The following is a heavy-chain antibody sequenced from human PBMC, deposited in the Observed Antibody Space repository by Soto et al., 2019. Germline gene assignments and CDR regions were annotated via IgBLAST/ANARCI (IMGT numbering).Heavy chain of an antibody. CDR1: GFRFTNYG. D-gene: IGHD1-1*01. Sequence: ASVKVSCKTSGFRFTNYGFSWVRQAPGQGLEWMGWISANNDDTHYAQKFQGRVTMTTDTGTGTAYMELRSLRSDDTAMYYCARKGTGHPFDFWGQGTLVTVSS. V-gene: IGHV1-18*01. CDR3: ARKGTGHPFDF. CDR2: ISANNDDT. J-gene: IGHJ4*02.